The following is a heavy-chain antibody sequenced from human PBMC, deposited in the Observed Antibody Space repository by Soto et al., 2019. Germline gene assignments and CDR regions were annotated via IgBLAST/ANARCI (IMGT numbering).Heavy chain of an antibody. Sequence: PSETLSLTCTVSGCSITSNAYYWGCIRHPPGKGLEWLGYIYYSGSASYNPSLKSRVTMSIDTSKNQFSLKLSSVTAADTAVYYCARRHKRGSYSWCFDYWGQGTLVTVSS. CDR1: GCSITSNAYY. D-gene: IGHD1-26*01. J-gene: IGHJ4*02. V-gene: IGHV4-39*01. CDR2: IYYSGSA. CDR3: ARRHKRGSYSWCFDY.